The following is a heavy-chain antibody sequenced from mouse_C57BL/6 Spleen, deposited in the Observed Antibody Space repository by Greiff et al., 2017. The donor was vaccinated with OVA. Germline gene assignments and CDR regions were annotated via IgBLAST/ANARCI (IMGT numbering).Heavy chain of an antibody. D-gene: IGHD1-1*01. CDR3: ARRYDGSSSWYFEV. CDR2: IYPSDGDP. CDR1: GYAFSSYW. Sequence: VQLQESGAELAKPGASVKISCKASGYAFSSYWMNWVKQRPGKGLEWIGKIYPSDGDPKYNGKFQGKATLTADKSASPAYMQLSSLTSEDSAVECCARRYDGSSSWYFEVWGTGTTVTVSS. J-gene: IGHJ1*03. V-gene: IGHV1-80*01.